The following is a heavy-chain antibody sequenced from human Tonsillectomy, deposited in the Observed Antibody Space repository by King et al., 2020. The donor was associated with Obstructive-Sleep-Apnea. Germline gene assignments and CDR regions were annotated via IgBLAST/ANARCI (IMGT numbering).Heavy chain of an antibody. V-gene: IGHV4-34*01. CDR2: INHSGST. CDR3: ARGLNITMVRGVLDY. D-gene: IGHD3-10*01. CDR1: GGSFSGYY. J-gene: IGHJ4*02. Sequence: VQLQQWGAGLLKPSEPLSLTCAVYGGSFSGYYWSWLRQPPGKGLEWIGEINHSGSTNYNPSLKSRVTISVDTSKNQFSLKLSSVTAADTAVYYCARGLNITMVRGVLDYWGQGTLVTVSS.